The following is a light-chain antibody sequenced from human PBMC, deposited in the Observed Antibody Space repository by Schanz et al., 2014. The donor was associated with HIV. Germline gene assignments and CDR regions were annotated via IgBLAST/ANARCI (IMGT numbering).Light chain of an antibody. V-gene: IGKV3-15*01. CDR3: QQYSDWPPST. CDR2: GAF. CDR1: QTVSKN. Sequence: EIVMTQSPGTLSVSPGERATLSCRASQTVSKNLAWYQQKPGQAPRLLIYGAFTRATGIPVRFSGRGSGTEFTLTISGLQSEDFALYYCQQYSDWPPSTFGQGTKVEIK. J-gene: IGKJ2*01.